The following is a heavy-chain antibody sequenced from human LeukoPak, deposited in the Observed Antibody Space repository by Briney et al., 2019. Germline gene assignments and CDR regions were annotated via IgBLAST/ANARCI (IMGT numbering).Heavy chain of an antibody. Sequence: GGSLRLSCAGAGFDFSDYTMNWVRQSPERGQEWVSSISRSGRNIYYADSVKGRFTMSRDNAKNSFYLQMNGLRGDGAAVYYCASRVAATTWDYWGQGTLVTVST. V-gene: IGHV3-21*01. CDR2: ISRSGRNI. D-gene: IGHD1-26*01. CDR3: ASRVAATTWDY. J-gene: IGHJ4*02. CDR1: GFDFSDYT.